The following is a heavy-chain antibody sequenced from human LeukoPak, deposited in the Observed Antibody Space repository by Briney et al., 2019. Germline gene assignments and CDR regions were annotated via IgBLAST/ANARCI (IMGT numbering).Heavy chain of an antibody. Sequence: PSETLSLTCTVSGGSVSSGSYYWSWIRQPPGKGLEWIGYIYYSGSTNYNPSLKSRVTISVDTSKNQLSLKLSSVTAADTAVYYCARGTSQTISHCLADELDYWGQGTLVTVSS. CDR2: IYYSGST. J-gene: IGHJ4*02. CDR1: GGSVSSGSYY. CDR3: ARGTSQTISHCLADELDY. V-gene: IGHV4-61*01. D-gene: IGHD1-7*01.